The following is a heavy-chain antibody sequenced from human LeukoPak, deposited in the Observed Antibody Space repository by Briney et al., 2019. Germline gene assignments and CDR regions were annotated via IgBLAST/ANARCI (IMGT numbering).Heavy chain of an antibody. V-gene: IGHV3-7*01. CDR2: IRQDGGEK. J-gene: IGHJ6*04. CDR1: GFILSNYW. D-gene: IGHD3-10*02. CDR3: AELGITMIGGV. Sequence: GGSLRLSCEVSGFILSNYWMSWVRQAPGKGLEWVGNIRQDGGEKSHGDSLRGRFTISRDNAKNSLYLQMNSLRAEDTAVYYCAELGITMIGGVWGKGTTVTISS.